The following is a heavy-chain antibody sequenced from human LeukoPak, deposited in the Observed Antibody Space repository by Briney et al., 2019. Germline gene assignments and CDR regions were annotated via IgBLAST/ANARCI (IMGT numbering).Heavy chain of an antibody. CDR2: LNPRSGNA. V-gene: IGHV1-8*03. J-gene: IGHJ4*02. CDR3: ARGIPLGYCTYGVCYPPYYFDF. D-gene: IGHD2-8*01. Sequence: ASVKVSCKASGYTFTSYDINWVRQATGQGLEWMGWLNPRSGNAVYLQKFQGRLTITRDTSTDTVYVDLSSLTAEDTAVYYCARGIPLGYCTYGVCYPPYYFDFWGQGTLVTASS. CDR1: GYTFTSYD.